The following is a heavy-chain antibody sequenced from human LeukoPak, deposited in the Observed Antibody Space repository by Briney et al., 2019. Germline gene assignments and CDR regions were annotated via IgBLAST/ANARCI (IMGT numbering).Heavy chain of an antibody. Sequence: SLTLSCAASGFTFNNYGRHWVRQAPGKGLEWVAGISHDGGEHHYGDSGKGRLSIYTDPCTSTLYLQMNSRPVEDTALYYCVKPCTFYGVLTVGFQQWGQGTWVTVS. J-gene: IGHJ1*01. CDR3: VKPCTFYGVLTVGFQQ. CDR2: ISHDGGEH. D-gene: IGHD3-9*01. V-gene: IGHV3-30*18. CDR1: GFTFNNYG.